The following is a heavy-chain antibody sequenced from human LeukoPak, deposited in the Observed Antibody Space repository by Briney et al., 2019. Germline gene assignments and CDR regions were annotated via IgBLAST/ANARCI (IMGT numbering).Heavy chain of an antibody. D-gene: IGHD6-13*01. CDR2: ISYDGSNK. CDR3: ARDLVGGNSPT. J-gene: IGHJ5*02. Sequence: GGSLRLSCAASGFTFSGYSMNWVRQAPGKGLEWVAVISYDGSNKYYADSVKGRFTISRDNSKNTLYLQMNSLRAEDTAVYYCARDLVGGNSPTWGQGTLVTVSS. CDR1: GFTFSGYS. V-gene: IGHV3-30*03.